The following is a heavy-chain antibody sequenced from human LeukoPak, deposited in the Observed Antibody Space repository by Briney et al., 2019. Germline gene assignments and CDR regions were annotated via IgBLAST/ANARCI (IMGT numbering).Heavy chain of an antibody. D-gene: IGHD2-2*01. CDR3: AKDVGVVVPAERYNWFDP. Sequence: GGSLRLSCAASGFTFSSYGMHWVRQAPGKGLEWVAFIRYDGSNKYYADSVKGRFTISRDNSKNTLYLQMNSLRAEDTAVYYCAKDVGVVVPAERYNWFDPWGQGTLVTVSS. J-gene: IGHJ5*02. CDR1: GFTFSSYG. CDR2: IRYDGSNK. V-gene: IGHV3-30*02.